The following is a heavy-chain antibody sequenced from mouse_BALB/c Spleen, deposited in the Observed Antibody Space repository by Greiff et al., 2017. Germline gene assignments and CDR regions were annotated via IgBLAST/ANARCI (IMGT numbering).Heavy chain of an antibody. CDR2: ISNGGGST. Sequence: EVKVVESGGGLVQPGGSLKLSCAASGFTFSSYTMSWVRQTPEKRLEWVAYISNGGGSTYYPDTVKGRFTISRDNAKNTLYLQISSLKSEDTAMYYCARHEDYGSREYYYAMDYWGQGTSVTVSS. CDR1: GFTFSSYT. CDR3: ARHEDYGSREYYYAMDY. V-gene: IGHV5-12-2*01. D-gene: IGHD1-1*01. J-gene: IGHJ4*01.